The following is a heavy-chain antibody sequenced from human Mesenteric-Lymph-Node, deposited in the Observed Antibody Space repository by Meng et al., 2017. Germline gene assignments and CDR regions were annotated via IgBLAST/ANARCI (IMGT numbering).Heavy chain of an antibody. CDR1: GGSISSSNW. CDR3: ASFPPPGKQWLVTDY. V-gene: IGHV4-4*02. CDR2: IYHSGST. J-gene: IGHJ4*02. D-gene: IGHD6-19*01. Sequence: GQLQESGPGLGNPSGTLSLTCSVSGGSISSSNWWSWVRQPPGKGLEWIGEIYHSGSTNYNPSLKSRVTISVDKSKNQFSLKLSSVTAADTAVYYCASFPPPGKQWLVTDYWGQGTLVTVSS.